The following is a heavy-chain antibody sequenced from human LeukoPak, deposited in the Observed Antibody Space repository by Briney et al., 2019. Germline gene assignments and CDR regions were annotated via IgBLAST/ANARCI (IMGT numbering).Heavy chain of an antibody. CDR2: IYPGDSDT. J-gene: IGHJ4*02. V-gene: IGHV5-51*01. CDR1: GYSFTSYW. Sequence: SGASLQISCKGSGYSFTSYWIGWVRQMPGKGLEWMGIIYPGDSDTRYSPSFQGQVTISADKSISTAYLQWSSLKASDTAMYYCARRGGSGSYPFDYWGQGTLVTVSS. D-gene: IGHD3-10*01. CDR3: ARRGGSGSYPFDY.